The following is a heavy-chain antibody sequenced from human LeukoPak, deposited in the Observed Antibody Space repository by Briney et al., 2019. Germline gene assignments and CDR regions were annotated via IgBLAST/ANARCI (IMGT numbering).Heavy chain of an antibody. CDR3: TTSTMIVVVISSFTIDY. V-gene: IGHV3-15*01. CDR2: IKSKTDGGTT. J-gene: IGHJ4*02. D-gene: IGHD3-22*01. CDR1: GFTFSSYA. Sequence: GGSLRLSCAASGFTFSSYAMSWVRQAPGKGLEWVGRIKSKTDGGTTDYAAPVKGRFTISRDDSKNTLYLQMNSLKTEDTAVYYCTTSTMIVVVISSFTIDYWGQGTLVTVSS.